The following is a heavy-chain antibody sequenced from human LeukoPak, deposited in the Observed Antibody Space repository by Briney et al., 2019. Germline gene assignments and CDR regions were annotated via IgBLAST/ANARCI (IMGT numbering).Heavy chain of an antibody. Sequence: GGSLRLSCAASGFTVSSNYMSWVRQAPGKGLEWVSVIYSGGSTYYADSVKGRFTISRDNSKNTLYLQMNSLRAEDTAVYYCASETLGYCSSTSCPDVYGAFDIWGQGTMVTVSS. CDR1: GFTVSSNY. V-gene: IGHV3-53*01. CDR3: ASETLGYCSSTSCPDVYGAFDI. J-gene: IGHJ3*02. D-gene: IGHD2-2*01. CDR2: IYSGGST.